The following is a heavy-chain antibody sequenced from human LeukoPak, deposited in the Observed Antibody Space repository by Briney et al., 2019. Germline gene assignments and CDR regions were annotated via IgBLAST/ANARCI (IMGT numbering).Heavy chain of an antibody. CDR2: IRSKANSYAT. CDR3: TRLWGEDRDYSIDY. CDR1: GFTFSGSA. V-gene: IGHV3-73*01. J-gene: IGHJ4*02. D-gene: IGHD4-17*01. Sequence: GGSLRLSCAASGFTFSGSAMDWVRQASGKGLEWVGRIRSKANSYATAYAASVKGRFTISRDDSKNTAYLQMNSLKTEDTAVYYCTRLWGEDRDYSIDYWGQGTLVTVSS.